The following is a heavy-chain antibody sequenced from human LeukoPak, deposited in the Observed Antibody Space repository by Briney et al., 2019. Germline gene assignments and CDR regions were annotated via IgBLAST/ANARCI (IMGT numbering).Heavy chain of an antibody. J-gene: IGHJ4*02. CDR2: ISYDGSNK. Sequence: GGSLRLSCAASGFTFSSYGMHWVRQAPGKGLEWVAVISYDGSNKYYADSVKGRFTISRDNSKNTLYLQMNSLRAEDTAVYYCAKAYGWDQLLQYYFDYWGQGTLVTVSS. V-gene: IGHV3-30*18. CDR3: AKAYGWDQLLQYYFDY. CDR1: GFTFSSYG. D-gene: IGHD2-2*01.